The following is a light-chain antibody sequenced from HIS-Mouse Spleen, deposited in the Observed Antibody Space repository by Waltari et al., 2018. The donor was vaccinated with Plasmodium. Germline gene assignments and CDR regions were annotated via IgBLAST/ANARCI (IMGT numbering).Light chain of an antibody. Sequence: QSALTQPPSASGSPGQSVTIPCTGTRSDVGGYNSVSWYQRHPGKAPKLMIYEVSKRPSGVPDRFSGSKSGNTASLTVSGLQAEDEADYYCSSYAGSNNLVFGGGTKLTVL. CDR3: SSYAGSNNLV. CDR1: RSDVGGYNS. V-gene: IGLV2-8*01. J-gene: IGLJ2*01. CDR2: EVS.